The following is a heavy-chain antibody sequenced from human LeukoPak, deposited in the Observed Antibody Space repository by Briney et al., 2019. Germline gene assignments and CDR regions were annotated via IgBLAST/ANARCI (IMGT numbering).Heavy chain of an antibody. CDR1: GFTVSSNY. D-gene: IGHD6-19*01. Sequence: PGGSLRLSCAASGFTVSSNYMSWVRQAPGKGLEWVSVIYSGGSTYYADSVKGRFTISRHNSKNTLYLQMNSLRAEDTAVYYCARGGRIAVAGPKDYYYYGMDVWAKGPRSPSP. CDR2: IYSGGST. J-gene: IGHJ6*02. V-gene: IGHV3-53*04. CDR3: ARGGRIAVAGPKDYYYYGMDV.